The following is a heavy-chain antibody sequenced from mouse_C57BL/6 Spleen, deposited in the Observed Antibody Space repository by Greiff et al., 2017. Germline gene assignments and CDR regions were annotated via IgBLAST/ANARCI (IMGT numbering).Heavy chain of an antibody. CDR3: ARNGSYDYERYCDV. D-gene: IGHD2-4*01. Sequence: QVQLQQPGAELVMPGASVKLSCKASGYTFTSYWMHWVKQRPGQGLEWIGEIDPSDSYTNYNQKFKGKSTLTVDKSSSTAYMQLSSLTSEDSAVYYCARNGSYDYERYCDVWGTGTTVTVSS. CDR1: GYTFTSYW. CDR2: IDPSDSYT. J-gene: IGHJ1*03. V-gene: IGHV1-69*01.